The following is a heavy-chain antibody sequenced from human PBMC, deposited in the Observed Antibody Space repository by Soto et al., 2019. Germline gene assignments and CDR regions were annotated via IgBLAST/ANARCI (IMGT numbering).Heavy chain of an antibody. V-gene: IGHV1-69*05. CDR3: AKAVVVPAATLSMDV. J-gene: IGHJ6*02. CDR1: GYTFTIYA. Sequence: SVKVSCKASGYTFTIYAISCVLQSPLQWLEWMGGIIAIIGTANYAQKFQGRVTITTDTSASTAYMELSSLRSEDTAVYYCAKAVVVPAATLSMDVWGQGTTVTVSS. D-gene: IGHD2-2*01. CDR2: IIAIIGTA.